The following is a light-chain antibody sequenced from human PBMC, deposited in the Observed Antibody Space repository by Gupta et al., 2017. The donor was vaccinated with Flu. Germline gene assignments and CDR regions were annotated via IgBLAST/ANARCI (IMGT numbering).Light chain of an antibody. Sequence: GTVLVSSGKRVTLFCRASGSVKSILVWYQMRPGLAPRLLIYGASRRGTGVPDRLSGSGSGTEFTLTVSSLQSDDLGIYYCQQNHRWPETFGQGTRVQL. CDR3: QQNHRWPET. J-gene: IGKJ1*01. V-gene: IGKV3-15*01. CDR2: GAS. CDR1: GSVKSI.